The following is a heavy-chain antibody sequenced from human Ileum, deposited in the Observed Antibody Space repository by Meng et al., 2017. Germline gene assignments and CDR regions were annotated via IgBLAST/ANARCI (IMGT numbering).Heavy chain of an antibody. V-gene: IGHV4-4*02. Sequence: VQLKGSGPGRGKHSGPRSLTCAVSGGSINSYVWWSWVRQAPGKGLEWIGEIYPGGSINYNPSLKSRVTISADTSKNQFSLSLDSVTAADTAVYYCVRNDYCSGGTCYPHFDYWGQGTLVTVSS. D-gene: IGHD2-15*01. CDR2: IYPGGSI. CDR1: GGSINSYVW. CDR3: VRNDYCSGGTCYPHFDY. J-gene: IGHJ4*02.